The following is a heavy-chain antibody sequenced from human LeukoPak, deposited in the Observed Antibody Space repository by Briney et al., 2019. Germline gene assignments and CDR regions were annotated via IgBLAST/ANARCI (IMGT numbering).Heavy chain of an antibody. D-gene: IGHD5-18*01. CDR2: IIPIFGTA. J-gene: IGHJ4*02. Sequence: SVKVSCKASGGTFSSDAISWGRQAPGQGLEWMGGIIPIFGTANYAQKFQGRVTITADKSTSTAYMELSSLRSEDTAVYYCAREGYSYGFDYWGQGTLVTVSS. CDR1: GGTFSSDA. V-gene: IGHV1-69*06. CDR3: AREGYSYGFDY.